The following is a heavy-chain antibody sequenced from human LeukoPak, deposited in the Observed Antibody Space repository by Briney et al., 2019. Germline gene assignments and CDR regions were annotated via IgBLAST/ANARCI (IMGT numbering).Heavy chain of an antibody. J-gene: IGHJ6*02. V-gene: IGHV4-34*01. D-gene: IGHD4-17*01. CDR1: GGSFSGYY. CDR3: ARDLTEHDYGDYNYYYGMDV. Sequence: KSSETLSLTCAVYGGSFSGYYWSWIRQPPGKGLEWIGEINHSGSTNYNPSLKSRVTISVDTSKNQFSLKLSSVTAADTAVYYCARDLTEHDYGDYNYYYGMDVWGQGTTVTVSS. CDR2: INHSGST.